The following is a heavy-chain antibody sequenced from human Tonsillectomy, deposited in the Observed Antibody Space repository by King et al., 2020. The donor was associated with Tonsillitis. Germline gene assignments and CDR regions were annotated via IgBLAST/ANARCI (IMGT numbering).Heavy chain of an antibody. CDR1: GFTFRTAW. CDR3: SATLWFGEFDY. D-gene: IGHD3-10*01. J-gene: IGHJ4*02. Sequence: VQLVQSGGGLVKPGGSLRLSCAASGFTFRTAWMNWVRQAPGKGLEWVGRIKSQADGGTTDYAAPVKGRFAISRDDSKNTLSLQMNSLKTEDTAIYYCSATLWFGEFDYWGQGTLVTVSS. CDR2: IKSQADGGTT. V-gene: IGHV3-15*07.